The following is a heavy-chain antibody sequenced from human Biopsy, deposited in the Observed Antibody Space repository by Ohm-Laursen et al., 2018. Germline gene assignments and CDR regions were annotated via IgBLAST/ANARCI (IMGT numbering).Heavy chain of an antibody. CDR1: GFTFSTYA. D-gene: IGHD3-9*01. Sequence: SLRLSCAASGFTFSTYAMSWVRQAPGKGLEWVSSITSSGASTDFADSVKGRSTISRDNSKNTLYLQMNSLRAEDTAVHYCAKVSPTILSSFDYWGQGTLVTVSS. CDR2: ITSSGAST. J-gene: IGHJ4*02. CDR3: AKVSPTILSSFDY. V-gene: IGHV3-23*01.